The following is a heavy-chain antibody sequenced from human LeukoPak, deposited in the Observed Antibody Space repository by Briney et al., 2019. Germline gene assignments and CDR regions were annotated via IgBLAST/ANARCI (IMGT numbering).Heavy chain of an antibody. Sequence: SLKVSCKASGFTLSRSAVQWVRQARGQRLEWIGWIVVGSGNTNYAQKFQERVTITRDMSTSTAYMELSSLRSEDTAVYYCAAGYCSGGSCLPDYWGQGTLVTVSS. CDR3: AAGYCSGGSCLPDY. D-gene: IGHD2-15*01. V-gene: IGHV1-58*01. CDR2: IVVGSGNT. J-gene: IGHJ4*02. CDR1: GFTLSRSA.